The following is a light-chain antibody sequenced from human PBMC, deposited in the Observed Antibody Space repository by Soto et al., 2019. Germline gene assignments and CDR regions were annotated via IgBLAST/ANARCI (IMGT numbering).Light chain of an antibody. J-gene: IGKJ5*01. CDR3: QQYGTSPIT. V-gene: IGKV3-20*01. Sequence: EILLTPSPGTLSLSPGEGATLSCRASQNINNNYLAWYQQKPGQAPRLLIYGASSRATGIPARFSGSGSGTDFTLTISRLEPEDFAVYYCQQYGTSPITFGQGTRLEIK. CDR2: GAS. CDR1: QNINNNY.